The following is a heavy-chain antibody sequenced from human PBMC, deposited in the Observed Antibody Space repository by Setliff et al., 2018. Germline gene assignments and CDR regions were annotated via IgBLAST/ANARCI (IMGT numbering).Heavy chain of an antibody. J-gene: IGHJ5*02. Sequence: LRLSCSASGFTFSSLWMAWVRQAPGKGLGWVANINQGGSDQFYVESVKGRFTISRDNAKNSLYLQMNSLRVEDTAVYYCARDVFDFRTGQAGPWGQGTLVTVSS. CDR1: GFTFSSLW. CDR3: ARDVFDFRTGQAGP. D-gene: IGHD3-3*01. CDR2: INQGGSDQ. V-gene: IGHV3-7*01.